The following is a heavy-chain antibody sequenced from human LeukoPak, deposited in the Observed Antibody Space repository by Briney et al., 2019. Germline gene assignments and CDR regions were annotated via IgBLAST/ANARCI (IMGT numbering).Heavy chain of an antibody. CDR3: ARLNGGN. D-gene: IGHD4-23*01. V-gene: IGHV4-59*01. CDR1: GGSISSYY. CDR2: IDDSGST. Sequence: SETLSLTCTVSGGSISSYYWSWIRQLPGKGLEWIAYIDDSGSTSYNPSLKSRVSISIDTPKNQFSLNLKSVTPADTAVYYCARLNGGNWGQGTLVTVSS. J-gene: IGHJ4*02.